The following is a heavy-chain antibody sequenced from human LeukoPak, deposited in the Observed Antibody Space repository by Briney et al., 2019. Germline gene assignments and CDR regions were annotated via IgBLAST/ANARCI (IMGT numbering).Heavy chain of an antibody. D-gene: IGHD3-16*01. V-gene: IGHV4-61*02. CDR3: ARDRGVREAGGVPSWFDP. CDR2: FHTTGST. CDR1: GDSISSGDYY. Sequence: SSETLSLTCTVSGDSISSGDYYWTWIRQPAGKGLEWIGRFHTTGSTSYNPSLRNRVTISVDTSKNQISLKVTYVTAADTAVYYCARDRGVREAGGVPSWFDPWGQGTLVTVSS. J-gene: IGHJ5*02.